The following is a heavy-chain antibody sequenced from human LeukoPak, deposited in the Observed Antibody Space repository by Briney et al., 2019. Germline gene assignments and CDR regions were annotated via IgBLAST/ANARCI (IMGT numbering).Heavy chain of an antibody. Sequence: ASVKVSCKASGYTFTGYYMHWVRQAPGQGLEWMGWMNPNSGGTNYAQKFQGRVTMTRDTSISKAYMELSRLRSDDTAVYYCAREDSSSWYLGYYYYYMDVWGKGTTVTVSS. CDR1: GYTFTGYY. J-gene: IGHJ6*03. CDR3: AREDSSSWYLGYYYYYMDV. CDR2: MNPNSGGT. V-gene: IGHV1-2*02. D-gene: IGHD6-13*01.